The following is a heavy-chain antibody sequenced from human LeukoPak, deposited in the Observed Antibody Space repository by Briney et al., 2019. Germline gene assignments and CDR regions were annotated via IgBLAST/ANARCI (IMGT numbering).Heavy chain of an antibody. CDR1: GGSIGSGDYY. CDR2: IYYSGST. J-gene: IGHJ1*01. V-gene: IGHV4-30-4*08. Sequence: TLSLTCTVSGGSIGSGDYYWSWIRQPPGKGLEWIGYIYYSGSTYYNPSLKSRVTISVDTSKNQFSLKLRSATAADTAVYYCASYSGSYSYFQHWGQGTLVTVSS. CDR3: ASYSGSYSYFQH. D-gene: IGHD1-26*01.